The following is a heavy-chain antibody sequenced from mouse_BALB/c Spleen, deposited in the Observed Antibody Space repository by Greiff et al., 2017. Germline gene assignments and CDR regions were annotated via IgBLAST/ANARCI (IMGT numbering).Heavy chain of an antibody. J-gene: IGHJ3*01. V-gene: IGHV5-6-5*01. CDR3: ARKVDYGNPWFAY. CDR1: GFTFSSYA. CDR2: ISSGGST. Sequence: DVMLVESGGGLVKPGGSLKLSCAASGFTFSSYAMSWVRQTPEKRLEWVASISSGGSTYYPDSVKGRFTISRDNARNILYLQMSSLRSEDTAMYYCARKVDYGNPWFAYWGQGTLVTVSA. D-gene: IGHD2-1*01.